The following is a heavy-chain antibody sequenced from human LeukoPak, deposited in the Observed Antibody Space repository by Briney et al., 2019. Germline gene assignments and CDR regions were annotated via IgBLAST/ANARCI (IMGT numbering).Heavy chain of an antibody. J-gene: IGHJ4*02. CDR1: GFTFSSYA. Sequence: GGSLRLSCAASGFTFSSYAMHWVRQAPGKGLEWVAVISYDGSNKYYADSVKGRFTISRDNSKNTLSLQMNSLRAEDTAVYYCASYLAAADFFDYWGQGTLVTVSS. CDR3: ASYLAAADFFDY. CDR2: ISYDGSNK. V-gene: IGHV3-30*01. D-gene: IGHD6-13*01.